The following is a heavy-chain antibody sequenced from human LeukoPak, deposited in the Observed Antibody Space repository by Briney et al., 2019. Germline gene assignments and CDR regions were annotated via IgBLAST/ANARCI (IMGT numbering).Heavy chain of an antibody. V-gene: IGHV3-21*01. J-gene: IGHJ4*02. CDR3: ATDSAAQFDY. CDR2: ISSGRSYI. CDR1: GFTFTSYE. Sequence: PGGSLRLSCAASGFTFTSYEMNWVRQAPGKGLEWVSSISSGRSYIYYADSVKGRFTISRDNAKNSLYLQMNSLRAEDTAVYYCATDSAAQFDYWGQGTLVTVSS. D-gene: IGHD6-13*01.